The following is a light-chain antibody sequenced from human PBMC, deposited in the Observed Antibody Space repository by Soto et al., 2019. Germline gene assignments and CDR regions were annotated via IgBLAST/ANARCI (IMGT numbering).Light chain of an antibody. J-gene: IGKJ4*01. CDR1: QSVLYSSNNKNY. CDR3: HQYYNTPLT. Sequence: DIVMTQSPDSLAVSLGERATINCKSSQSVLYSSNNKNYLTWYQQKPGQPPKLLIYWASTRESGVPDRFSGSGSGTDFTLTISCLQAEDVAVYYCHQYYNTPLTFGGGTKVEIK. V-gene: IGKV4-1*01. CDR2: WAS.